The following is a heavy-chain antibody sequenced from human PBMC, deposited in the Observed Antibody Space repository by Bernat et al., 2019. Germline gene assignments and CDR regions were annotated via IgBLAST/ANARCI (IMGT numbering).Heavy chain of an antibody. Sequence: EVQLVESGGGLVQPGGSLRLSCAPSGFIFGSYWMTWVRQAPGKGLEWVASIKHDGSEKYYVDSVRGRFTISRDNAKNSLYLQMDSLRAEDTAVYYCARGVTSGVDAFDIWGQGTMVTVSS. V-gene: IGHV3-7*04. CDR1: GFIFGSYW. CDR3: ARGVTSGVDAFDI. D-gene: IGHD3-10*01. CDR2: IKHDGSEK. J-gene: IGHJ3*02.